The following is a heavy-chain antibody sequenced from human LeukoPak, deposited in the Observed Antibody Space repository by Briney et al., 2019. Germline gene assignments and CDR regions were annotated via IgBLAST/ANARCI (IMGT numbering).Heavy chain of an antibody. CDR1: GGTFSNYA. V-gene: IGHV1-69*05. CDR3: ASRVFDYSNVNPSYYYSMDV. J-gene: IGHJ6*03. Sequence: SVTVSCKASGGTFSNYAISWVRQAPGQGLEWMGGIIPIFGTANYAQKFQGRVTITTDESTSTAYMELSSLRSEDTAVYYCASRVFDYSNVNPSYYYSMDVWGKGTTVTVSS. D-gene: IGHD4-11*01. CDR2: IIPIFGTA.